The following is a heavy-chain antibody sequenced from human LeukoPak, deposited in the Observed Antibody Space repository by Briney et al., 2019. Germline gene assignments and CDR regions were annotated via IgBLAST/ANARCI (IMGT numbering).Heavy chain of an antibody. D-gene: IGHD5-12*01. Sequence: SETLSLTCAVYGGSFSGYYWSWIRQPPGKGLEWIGYIYYSGSTNYNPSLKSRVTISVDTSKKQFSLKLRSVTAADTAVYYCARVSGYDWESFYDYWGQGTLVTVSS. J-gene: IGHJ4*02. CDR3: ARVSGYDWESFYDY. CDR1: GGSFSGYY. V-gene: IGHV4-59*01. CDR2: IYYSGST.